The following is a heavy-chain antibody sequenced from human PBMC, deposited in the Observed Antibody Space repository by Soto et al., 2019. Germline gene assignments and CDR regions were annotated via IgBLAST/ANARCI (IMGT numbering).Heavy chain of an antibody. CDR3: ARRRVIVATIPDPVYFDH. D-gene: IGHD5-12*01. Sequence: PSETLSLTCAVSGGSISSSNWWSWVRQPPGKGLEWIGEIYHSGSTNYNPSLKSRVTISVDKSKNQFSLKLSSVTAADTAVYYCARRRVIVATIPDPVYFDHWGQGTLVTVSS. V-gene: IGHV4-4*02. CDR1: GGSISSSNW. J-gene: IGHJ4*02. CDR2: IYHSGST.